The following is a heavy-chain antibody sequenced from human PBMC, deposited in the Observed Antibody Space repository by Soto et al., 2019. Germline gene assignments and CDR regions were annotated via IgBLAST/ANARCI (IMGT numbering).Heavy chain of an antibody. V-gene: IGHV3-11*06. CDR2: ISSSSSYT. J-gene: IGHJ6*02. CDR1: GFTFSDYY. D-gene: IGHD5-18*01. Sequence: PGGSVRLSCAASGFTFSDYYMSWIRQVPGKGLEWVSYISSSSSYTNYAESVKGRFIISRDNSKNTLFLQMNNLRVEDTAMYYCARDPGYRNGMDVWGQGTTVTVSS. CDR3: ARDPGYRNGMDV.